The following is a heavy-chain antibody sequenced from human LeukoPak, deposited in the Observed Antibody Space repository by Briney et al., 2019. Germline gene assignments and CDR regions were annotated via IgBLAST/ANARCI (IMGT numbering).Heavy chain of an antibody. J-gene: IGHJ6*02. CDR2: IYSGGST. D-gene: IGHD3-9*01. Sequence: GGSLRLSCAASGFTVSSNYMSWVRQAPGKGLEWVSVIYSGGSTYYADSVKGRFTISRDNSKNTLYLQMNSLRAEDTAVYYCARDTRHYDILTGYTVGMDVWGQGTTVTVSS. CDR3: ARDTRHYDILTGYTVGMDV. CDR1: GFTVSSNY. V-gene: IGHV3-66*01.